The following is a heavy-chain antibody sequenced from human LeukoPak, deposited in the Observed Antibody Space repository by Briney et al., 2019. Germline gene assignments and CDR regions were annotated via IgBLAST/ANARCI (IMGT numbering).Heavy chain of an antibody. D-gene: IGHD1-26*01. CDR2: MNPNSGNT. CDR3: VRGHIVGATHWFDP. V-gene: IGHV1-8*01. J-gene: IGHJ5*02. Sequence: ASVKVSCKASGYTFTSYDINWVRQATGQGLEWMGWMNPNSGNTGYAQKFQGRVTMTRNTSISTAYMELSSLRSEDMAVYYCVRGHIVGATHWFDPWGQGTLVTVSS. CDR1: GYTFTSYD.